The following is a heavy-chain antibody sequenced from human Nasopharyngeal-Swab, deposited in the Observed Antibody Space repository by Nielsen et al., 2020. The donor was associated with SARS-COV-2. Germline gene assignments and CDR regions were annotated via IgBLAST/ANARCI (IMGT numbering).Heavy chain of an antibody. CDR1: GGSISSYS. CDR3: ARVARSGFCSSTSCHEYNWFDP. J-gene: IGHJ5*02. CDR2: VYCSGST. Sequence: SETLSLTCAVSGGSISSYSWTWLRQPPGKGLECIGSVYCSGSTNYNPSLKSRVTISMDTSKNQFSLKLSSVTAADTAVYYCARVARSGFCSSTSCHEYNWFDPWGQGTLVTVSS. D-gene: IGHD2-2*01. V-gene: IGHV4-59*01.